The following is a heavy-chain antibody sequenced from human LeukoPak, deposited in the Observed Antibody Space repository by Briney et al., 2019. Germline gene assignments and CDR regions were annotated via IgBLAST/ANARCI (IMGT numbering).Heavy chain of an antibody. CDR3: AKDPSDYGDSSYYGMDV. D-gene: IGHD4-17*01. CDR2: ISGSGGST. V-gene: IGHV3-23*01. J-gene: IGHJ6*02. CDR1: GFTFSSYA. Sequence: GGSLRLSCAASGFTFSSYAMSWVRQAPGKGLEWVSAISGSGGSTYYADSVKGRFTISRDNSKNTLYLQMHRLRAEDTAVYYCAKDPSDYGDSSYYGMDVWGQGTTVTVSS.